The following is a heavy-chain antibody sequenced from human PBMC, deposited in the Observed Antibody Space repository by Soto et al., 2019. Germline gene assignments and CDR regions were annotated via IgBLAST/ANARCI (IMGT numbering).Heavy chain of an antibody. V-gene: IGHV3-53*04. D-gene: IGHD3-16*01. CDR2: IYSGGST. CDR3: AREVRGSYYYYGMDV. J-gene: IGHJ6*02. CDR1: GFTVSSNY. Sequence: GGSLRLSCAASGFTVSSNYMSWVRQAPGKGLEWVSVIYSGGSTYYADSVKGRFTISRHNSKNTLYLQMNSLRAEDTAVYYCAREVRGSYYYYGMDVWGQGTTVTVSS.